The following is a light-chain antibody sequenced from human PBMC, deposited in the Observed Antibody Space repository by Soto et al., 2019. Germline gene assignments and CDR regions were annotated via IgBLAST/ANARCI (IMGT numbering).Light chain of an antibody. Sequence: DIQMTQSPSTLAAFVGDRITITCRASQSIYRWLAWYQQKPGKGPNLLIYDASSLHTGVPSRFSGSGSGTEFTLTISSLQPDDFATYYCQQYSTFSQTFGQGTKVDIK. CDR3: QQYSTFSQT. J-gene: IGKJ1*01. CDR2: DAS. V-gene: IGKV1-5*01. CDR1: QSIYRW.